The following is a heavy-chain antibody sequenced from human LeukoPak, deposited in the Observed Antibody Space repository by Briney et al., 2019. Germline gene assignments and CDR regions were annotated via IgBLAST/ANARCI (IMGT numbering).Heavy chain of an antibody. CDR1: GFTFSSYE. J-gene: IGHJ4*02. D-gene: IGHD3-9*01. CDR3: AKDPYYDILTGRNSHFDY. CDR2: ISSSGSTI. V-gene: IGHV3-48*03. Sequence: GGSLRLSCAASGFTFSSYEMNWVRQAPGKGLEWVSYISSSGSTIYYADSVKGRFTISRDNAKNSLYLQMNSLRAEDTAVYYCAKDPYYDILTGRNSHFDYWGQGTLVTVSS.